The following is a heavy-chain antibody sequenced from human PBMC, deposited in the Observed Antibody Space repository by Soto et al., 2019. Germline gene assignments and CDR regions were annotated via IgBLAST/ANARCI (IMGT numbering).Heavy chain of an antibody. D-gene: IGHD5-18*01. J-gene: IGHJ4*02. V-gene: IGHV3-66*04. CDR1: GVTVSSNY. Sequence: EVQLVESGGGLVQPGGSLRLSCAASGVTVSSNYMSWVRPAPGTVLEWVSVIYSGGSTYYADSVKGRFTISRDNSKNTLYLQMNSLRAEDTAVYYCARHGYNYGGGYFDYWGQGTLVTVSS. CDR2: IYSGGST. CDR3: ARHGYNYGGGYFDY.